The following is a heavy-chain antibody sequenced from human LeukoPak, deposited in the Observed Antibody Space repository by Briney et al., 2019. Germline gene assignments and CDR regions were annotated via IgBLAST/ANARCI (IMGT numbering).Heavy chain of an antibody. CDR1: GFTVSSNY. CDR3: ARDIVGDYGGNSDAFDI. Sequence: PGGSLRLSCAASGFTVSSNYMSWVRQAPGKGLEWVSVIYSGGSTYYADSVRGRFTISRDNAKNSLYLQMNSLRAEDTAVYYCARDIVGDYGGNSDAFDIWGQGTMVTVSS. D-gene: IGHD4-23*01. CDR2: IYSGGST. J-gene: IGHJ3*02. V-gene: IGHV3-66*01.